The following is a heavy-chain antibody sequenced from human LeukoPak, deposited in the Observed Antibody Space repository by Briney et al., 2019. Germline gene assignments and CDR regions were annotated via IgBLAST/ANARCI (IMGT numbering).Heavy chain of an antibody. CDR2: ISNGGGSI. V-gene: IGHV3-23*01. D-gene: IGHD6-13*01. J-gene: IGHJ4*02. CDR1: GFTFSSYA. CDR3: AKTSGMSRAGFDS. Sequence: GGSLRLSCAASGFTFSSYAMGWVRQAPGKGLEWVSGISNGGGSIYYTDSVRGRFTVSRDNSKNTPYLQVNSLRAEDTAVYYCAKTSGMSRAGFDSWGQGTLVTVSS.